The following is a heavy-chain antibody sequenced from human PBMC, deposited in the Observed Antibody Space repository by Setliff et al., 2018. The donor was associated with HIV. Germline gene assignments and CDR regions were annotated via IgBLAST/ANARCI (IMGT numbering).Heavy chain of an antibody. Sequence: VTLSLTCTVSGGSISSSSYYWGWIRQPPGKGLEWIGSSYYSGGTDHNPSLKRRVSISLDTSKNQFSLRLNSATAADTAVYYCARNPQPTGTPDYYYYYYMDVWGKGTTVTVSS. V-gene: IGHV4-39*07. CDR3: ARNPQPTGTPDYYYYYYMDV. D-gene: IGHD1-1*01. CDR1: GGSISSSSYY. CDR2: SYYSGGT. J-gene: IGHJ6*03.